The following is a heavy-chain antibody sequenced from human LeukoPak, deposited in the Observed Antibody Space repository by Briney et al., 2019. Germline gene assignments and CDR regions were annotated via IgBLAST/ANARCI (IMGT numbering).Heavy chain of an antibody. CDR1: GDSVSSNSAA. CDR2: TYYRSEWYN. D-gene: IGHD4-17*01. Sequence: SQTLSLTCAISGDSVSSNSAAWNWIRQSPSRGLEWLGRTYYRSEWYNDYAVSVKSRITINPDTSKNQFSLQLNSVTPEDTAVYYCARDDYGSPPDYYYYMDVWGKGTTVTVSS. CDR3: ARDDYGSPPDYYYYMDV. V-gene: IGHV6-1*01. J-gene: IGHJ6*03.